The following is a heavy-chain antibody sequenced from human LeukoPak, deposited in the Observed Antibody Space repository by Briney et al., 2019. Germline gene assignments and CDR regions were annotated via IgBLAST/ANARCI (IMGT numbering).Heavy chain of an antibody. CDR3: AREGQYGDYARFDP. Sequence: SETLSLTCTVSGGSISSYYWSWLRQPPGKGLEWIGYIYYSGSTNYNPSLKSRVTISVDTSKNQFSLKLSSVTAADTAVYYCAREGQYGDYARFDPWGQGTLVTVSS. CDR1: GGSISSYY. J-gene: IGHJ5*02. CDR2: IYYSGST. V-gene: IGHV4-59*01. D-gene: IGHD4-17*01.